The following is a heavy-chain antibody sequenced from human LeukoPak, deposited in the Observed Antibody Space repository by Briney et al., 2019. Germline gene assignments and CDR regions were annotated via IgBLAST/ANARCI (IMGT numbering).Heavy chain of an antibody. V-gene: IGHV4-59*11. Sequence: PSETLSLTCTVSGASISSHYWSWIRQPPGKGLERLGYIYYSGSTNYNPSLKSRVTISVDTSKNQFSLKLSSVTAADTAVYYCARTYYYDSSGYYPLYYFDYWGQGTLVTVSS. CDR1: GASISSHY. J-gene: IGHJ4*02. CDR3: ARTYYYDSSGYYPLYYFDY. D-gene: IGHD3-22*01. CDR2: IYYSGST.